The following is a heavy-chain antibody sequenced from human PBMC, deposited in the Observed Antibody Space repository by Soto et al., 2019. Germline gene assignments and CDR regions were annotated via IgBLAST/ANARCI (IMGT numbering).Heavy chain of an antibody. CDR1: GYTLTELS. D-gene: IGHD6-6*01. J-gene: IGHJ5*02. CDR2: IIPIFGTA. Sequence: ASVKVSCKVSGYTLTELSMHWVRQAPGQGLEWMGGIIPIFGTANYAQKFQGRVTITADESTSTAYMELSSLRSEDTAVYYCARARIAARPSWFDPWGQGTLVTAPQ. V-gene: IGHV1-69*13. CDR3: ARARIAARPSWFDP.